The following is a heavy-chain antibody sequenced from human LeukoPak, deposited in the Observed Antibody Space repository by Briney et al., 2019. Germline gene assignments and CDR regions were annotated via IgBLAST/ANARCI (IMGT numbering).Heavy chain of an antibody. V-gene: IGHV3-21*01. CDR1: GFTFSSYS. Sequence: KSGGSLRLSCAASGFTFSSYSMNWVRQAPGKGLEWVSSISSSSSYIYYAVSVKGRFTISRDNAKNSLYLQMNSLRAEDTAVYYCARSSCYDLNFDYWGQGTLVTVSS. CDR2: ISSSSSYI. CDR3: ARSSCYDLNFDY. J-gene: IGHJ4*02. D-gene: IGHD5-12*01.